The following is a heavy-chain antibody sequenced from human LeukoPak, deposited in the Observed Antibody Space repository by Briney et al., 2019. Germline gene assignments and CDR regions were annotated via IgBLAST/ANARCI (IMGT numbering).Heavy chain of an antibody. Sequence: PSQTLSLTCTVSGGSISSGGYYWSWIRQHPGKGLEWIGYIYYSGSTYYNPSLKSRVTISVDTSKNQFSLKLSSVTAADTAVYYCARGVADEVGATWPRGKLYGMDVWGQGATVTVSS. CDR3: ARGVADEVGATWPRGKLYGMDV. V-gene: IGHV4-31*03. CDR1: GGSISSGGYY. J-gene: IGHJ6*02. D-gene: IGHD1-26*01. CDR2: IYYSGST.